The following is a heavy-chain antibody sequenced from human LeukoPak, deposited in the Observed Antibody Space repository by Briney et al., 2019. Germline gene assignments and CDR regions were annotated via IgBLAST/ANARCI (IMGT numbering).Heavy chain of an antibody. CDR2: IWNDGSNK. CDR3: AKDAGXCSGGTCYGEGXFDY. Sequence: PGGSLRLSCAASGFTFSSYGMHWVRQAPGKGLEWVAVIWNDGSNKNYADSVKGRFTISRDNSKSTTYVQINSLRAEDTAVYYFAKDAGXCSGGTCYGEGXFDYWGQGXLXTXXS. CDR1: GFTFSSYG. V-gene: IGHV3-33*06. J-gene: IGHJ4*02. D-gene: IGHD2-15*01.